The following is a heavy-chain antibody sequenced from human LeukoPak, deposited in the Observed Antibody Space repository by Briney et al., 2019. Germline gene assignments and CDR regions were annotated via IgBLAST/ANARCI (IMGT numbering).Heavy chain of an antibody. D-gene: IGHD2-2*01. CDR1: GYTFSNFG. J-gene: IGHJ4*02. V-gene: IGHV1-18*01. CDR2: ISGNNDNP. CDR3: ARDGTSTDDY. Sequence: ASVRVSCETSGYTFSNFGINWVRQAPGQGLEWMGWISGNNDNPNYGQKFQGRFTVTTDSSTSTAYMELRNLRFDDTAVYYCARDGTSTDDYWGQGTLVTVSS.